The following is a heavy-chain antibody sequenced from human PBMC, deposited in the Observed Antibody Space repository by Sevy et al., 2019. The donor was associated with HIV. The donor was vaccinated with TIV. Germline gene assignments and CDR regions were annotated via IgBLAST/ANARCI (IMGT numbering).Heavy chain of an antibody. CDR3: VRDRVVGLCSGGSCYPGHY. CDR2: ISNDGSNK. J-gene: IGHJ4*02. V-gene: IGHV3-30-3*01. CDR1: GFTFSSFA. D-gene: IGHD2-15*01. Sequence: GGSLRLSCAASGFTFSSFAMHWVRQAPGKGLEWVTVISNDGSNKYYADSVKGRFTISRDKSKNTLYLQMNSLGTEDTAVYFGVRDRVVGLCSGGSCYPGHYWGQGTLVTVSS.